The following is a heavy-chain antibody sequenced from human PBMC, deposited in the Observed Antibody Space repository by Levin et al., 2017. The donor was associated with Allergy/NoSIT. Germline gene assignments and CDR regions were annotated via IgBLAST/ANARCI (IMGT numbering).Heavy chain of an antibody. Sequence: GESLKISCVVSGFSFDLYWMNWVRQAPGKGLEWVANIKQDGSETYYADSVKGRFTISRDNAKNSLYLQMSSLRAEDTAVYYCARDRLGTDYWGQGTLVTVSS. CDR3: ARDRLGTDY. V-gene: IGHV3-7*01. CDR2: IKQDGSET. J-gene: IGHJ4*02. D-gene: IGHD3-16*01. CDR1: GFSFDLYW.